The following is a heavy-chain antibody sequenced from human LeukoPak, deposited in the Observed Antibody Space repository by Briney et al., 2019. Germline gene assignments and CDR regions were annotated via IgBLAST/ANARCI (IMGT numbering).Heavy chain of an antibody. Sequence: ASVKVSCKASGYTLTTLYMHWVRQAPGQGLEWMGIINPSGGSTSYAQKFQGRVSMTRDMSTSTVYMELSSLRSEDTAVYYCARGGIVPTGILSGDWQKYDPYDIWGQGTMVTVSS. D-gene: IGHD2-2*01. CDR2: INPSGGST. J-gene: IGHJ3*02. CDR3: ARGGIVPTGILSGDWQKYDPYDI. V-gene: IGHV1-46*01. CDR1: GYTLTTLY.